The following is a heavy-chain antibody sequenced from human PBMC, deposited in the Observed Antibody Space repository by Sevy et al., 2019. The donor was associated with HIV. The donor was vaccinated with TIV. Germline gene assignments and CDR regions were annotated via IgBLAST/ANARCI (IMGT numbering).Heavy chain of an antibody. CDR2: ISSSSSYI. D-gene: IGHD1-26*01. CDR3: ARDRSGSYSTPFDY. CDR1: GFTFSSYS. Sequence: GGSLRLSCAASGFTFSSYSMNWVRQAPGKGLEWVSSISSSSSYIYYADSVKGRFTISRDNAKNLLYLQMNSRRAEDTAVYYCARDRSGSYSTPFDYWGQGTLVTVSS. J-gene: IGHJ4*02. V-gene: IGHV3-21*01.